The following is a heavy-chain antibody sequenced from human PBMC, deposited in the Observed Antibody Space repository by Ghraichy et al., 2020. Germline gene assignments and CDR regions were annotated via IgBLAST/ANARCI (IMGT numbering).Heavy chain of an antibody. CDR1: GLRFSNYI. D-gene: IGHD3-10*01. Sequence: GGSLRLSCAAPGLRFSNYIMNWVRQAPGTGLEWVSAVSGGGHNTYYADSVKGRFTVSRDNSKNTLYLQMNSLRAEDTAVYYCAKGSTSNYYYYMDVWGTGTTVTVS. J-gene: IGHJ6*03. CDR2: VSGGGHNT. CDR3: AKGSTSNYYYYMDV. V-gene: IGHV3-23*01.